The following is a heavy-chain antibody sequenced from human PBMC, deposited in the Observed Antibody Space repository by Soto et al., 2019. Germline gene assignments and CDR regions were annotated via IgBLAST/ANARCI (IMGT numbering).Heavy chain of an antibody. CDR1: GGSIRSHY. Sequence: PSETLSLTCTVSGGSIRSHYWSWIRQPPGKGLEWIGYIYYSGTTNYNPSLKGRVILSVDTSKNQFSLKLSSVTAADTAVYYCARALLWFGELLYYYYGMDVWGQGTTVTVSS. J-gene: IGHJ6*02. CDR2: IYYSGTT. CDR3: ARALLWFGELLYYYYGMDV. D-gene: IGHD3-10*01. V-gene: IGHV4-59*08.